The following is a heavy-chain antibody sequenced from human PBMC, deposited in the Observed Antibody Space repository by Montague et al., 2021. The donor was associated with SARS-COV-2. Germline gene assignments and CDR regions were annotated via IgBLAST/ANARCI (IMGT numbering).Heavy chain of an antibody. V-gene: IGHV3-30*04. CDR2: ISYDGSNK. Sequence: SRRLSCAASGFPFSSYAMHWVRQAPGKGLEWVAVISYDGSNKYYADSVKGRFTISRDNSKNTLYLQMNSLRAEDTAVYYCVGELLLIYGMDVWGQGTTVTVSS. CDR3: VGELLLIYGMDV. CDR1: GFPFSSYA. D-gene: IGHD3-10*01. J-gene: IGHJ6*02.